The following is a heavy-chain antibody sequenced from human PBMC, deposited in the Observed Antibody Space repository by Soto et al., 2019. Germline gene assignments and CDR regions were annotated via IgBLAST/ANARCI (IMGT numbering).Heavy chain of an antibody. Sequence: QVQLQESGPGLVKPSQTLSLTCTVSGGSVVSGDYYWNWIRQPPGKGLEWIGYIYDSGITNYNSSLKSRLTISVGTSKNQFSLKLTSVTAADTAIYYCARDFAYWGQGALVNVS. J-gene: IGHJ4*02. V-gene: IGHV4-30-4*01. CDR3: ARDFAY. CDR1: GGSVVSGDYY. CDR2: IYDSGIT.